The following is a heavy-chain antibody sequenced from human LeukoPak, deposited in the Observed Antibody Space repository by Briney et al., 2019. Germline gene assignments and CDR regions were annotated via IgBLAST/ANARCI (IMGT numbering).Heavy chain of an antibody. CDR1: GYTLTELS. J-gene: IGHJ4*02. V-gene: IGHV1-24*01. Sequence: ASVTVSCKVSGYTLTELSMHWVRQAPGKGLEWMGGFDPEDGETIYAQKFQGRVTMTEDTSTDTAYMELSSLRSEDTAVYYCATGQSYYDTPDYWGQGTLATVSS. CDR2: FDPEDGET. CDR3: ATGQSYYDTPDY. D-gene: IGHD3-22*01.